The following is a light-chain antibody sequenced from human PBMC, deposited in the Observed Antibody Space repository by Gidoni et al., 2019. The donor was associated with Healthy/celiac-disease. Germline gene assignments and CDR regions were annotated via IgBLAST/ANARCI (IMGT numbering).Light chain of an antibody. CDR2: LGS. J-gene: IGKJ2*01. V-gene: IGKV2-28*01. Sequence: IVMTQSPLSLPVTPGEPASISCRSSQSLLHSNGYNYLDWYLQKPGQSPQLLIYLGSNRASRVPDRFSGSGSGTDFTMKISRVEAEDVGVYYGMQALQTRHTFGQGTKLEIK. CDR3: MQALQTRHT. CDR1: QSLLHSNGYNY.